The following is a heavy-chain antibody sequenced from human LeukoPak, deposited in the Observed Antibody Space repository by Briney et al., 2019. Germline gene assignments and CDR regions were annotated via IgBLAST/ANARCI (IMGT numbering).Heavy chain of an antibody. CDR3: ARDVRQLIT. Sequence: GGSLRLSCAASGFTFSDYYMTWIRQAPGKELEWVSYISITSGFTKYADSVKGRFTISRDNAKNSLYLQMNSLRVEDTAVYYCARDVRQLITWGQGTLVTVSS. CDR1: GFTFSDYY. CDR2: ISITSGFT. V-gene: IGHV3-11*06. D-gene: IGHD6-13*01. J-gene: IGHJ5*02.